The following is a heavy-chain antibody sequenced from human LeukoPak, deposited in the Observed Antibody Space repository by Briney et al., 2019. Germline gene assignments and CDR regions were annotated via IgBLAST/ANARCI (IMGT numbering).Heavy chain of an antibody. CDR1: GFTFSSYG. D-gene: IGHD6-13*01. CDR3: AKDLNGSIAAKIYYYYYGMDV. CDR2: IPYDGSNK. Sequence: GGSLRLSCAASGFTFSSYGMHWVRQAPGKGLEWVAVIPYDGSNKYYADSVKGRFTISRDNSKNTLYLQMNSLRAEDTAVYYCAKDLNGSIAAKIYYYYYGMDVWGQGTTVTVSS. V-gene: IGHV3-30*18. J-gene: IGHJ6*02.